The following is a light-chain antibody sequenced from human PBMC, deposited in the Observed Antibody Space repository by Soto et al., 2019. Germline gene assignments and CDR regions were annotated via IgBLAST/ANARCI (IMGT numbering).Light chain of an antibody. CDR2: EVN. CDR3: SSYAGTNNRYV. Sequence: QSALTQPPSASGSPGQSVTISCTGTSSDVGGYNFVSWYQQHPGKAPKLIIYEVNKRPSGVPDRFSASKSGNTASLTVYGLQAEDEADYYCSSYAGTNNRYVFGTGTKVTVL. V-gene: IGLV2-8*01. CDR1: SSDVGGYNF. J-gene: IGLJ1*01.